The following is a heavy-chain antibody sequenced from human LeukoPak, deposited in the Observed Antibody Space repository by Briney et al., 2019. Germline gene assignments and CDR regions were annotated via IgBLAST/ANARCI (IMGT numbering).Heavy chain of an antibody. V-gene: IGHV3-7*01. J-gene: IGHJ4*02. CDR1: RFTFSSDW. Sequence: GGSLRLSCAASRFTFSSDWMSWVRQAPGKGLECVANIQQDGSEKYYVDSVKGRFTISRDNAKNSLYLQMNSLRAEDTAVYYCARDARVVLDYWGQGTLVTVSS. CDR3: ARDARVVLDY. CDR2: IQQDGSEK. D-gene: IGHD2-2*01.